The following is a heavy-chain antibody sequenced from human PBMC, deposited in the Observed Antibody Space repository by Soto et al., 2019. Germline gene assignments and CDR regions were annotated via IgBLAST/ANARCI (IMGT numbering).Heavy chain of an antibody. CDR3: AKYDSSGYWGMDV. CDR2: IIPIFGTA. V-gene: IGHV1-69*13. J-gene: IGHJ6*02. CDR1: GGTFSSYA. D-gene: IGHD3-22*01. Sequence: GASVKVSCKASGGTFSSYAISWVRQAPGQGLEWMGGIIPIFGTANYAQKFQGRVTITADESTSTAYMELSSLRSEDTAVYYCAKYDSSGYWGMDVWGQGTTVTVSS.